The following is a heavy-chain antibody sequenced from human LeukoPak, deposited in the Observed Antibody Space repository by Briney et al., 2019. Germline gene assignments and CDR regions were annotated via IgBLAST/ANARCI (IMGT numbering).Heavy chain of an antibody. Sequence: PGGSLRLSCAASGFTFTTYWMTWVHQAPGKGLEWVANIKQDGSETYYVDSVKGRFTISRDNAKNSLYLQMNSLRAEDTAVYYCARDSGGRVYNYWGQGTLVTVSS. D-gene: IGHD6-13*01. V-gene: IGHV3-7*03. CDR1: GFTFTTYW. CDR3: ARDSGGRVYNY. CDR2: IKQDGSET. J-gene: IGHJ4*02.